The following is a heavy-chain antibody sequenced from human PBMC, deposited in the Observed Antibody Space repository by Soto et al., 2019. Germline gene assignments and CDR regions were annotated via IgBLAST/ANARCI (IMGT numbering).Heavy chain of an antibody. Sequence: QVQLVQSGAEVKKPGSSVKVSCKASGGSFSSYAISWVRQAPGQGLEWMGGIIPIVGTGNYAQNFQGRVMITADESTSTAYMELSSLRSEDTAMYYCARDLRAAGRPGMDVWGQGTTVTVSS. CDR1: GGSFSSYA. D-gene: IGHD6-13*01. CDR3: ARDLRAAGRPGMDV. V-gene: IGHV1-69*01. J-gene: IGHJ6*02. CDR2: IIPIVGTG.